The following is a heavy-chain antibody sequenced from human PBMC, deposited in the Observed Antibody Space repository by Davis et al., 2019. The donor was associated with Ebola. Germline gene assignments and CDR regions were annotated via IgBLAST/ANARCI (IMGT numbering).Heavy chain of an antibody. J-gene: IGHJ6*02. CDR1: GFTFSSYA. Sequence: PGGSLRLSCAASGFTFSSYAMHWVRQAPGKGLEWVGFIRSKAYGGTTEYAASVKGRFTISRDDSKSIAYLQMNSLKTEDTAVYYCTRDLTTVTTSYYYYYGMDVWGQGTTVTVSS. CDR3: TRDLTTVTTSYYYYYGMDV. D-gene: IGHD4-17*01. CDR2: IRSKAYGGTT. V-gene: IGHV3-49*04.